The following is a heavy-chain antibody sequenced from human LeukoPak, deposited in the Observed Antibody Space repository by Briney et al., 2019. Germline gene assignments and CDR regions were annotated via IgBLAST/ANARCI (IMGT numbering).Heavy chain of an antibody. CDR1: GYTFTSYD. Sequence: GASVKVSCKASGYTFTSYDINWVRQATGQGLEWMGWMNPNSGNTGYAQKFQGRVTMTRDTSISTAYMELSSLRSEDTAMYYCARVAYYYDSAGLYLNYFYGMDVWGQGTTVTVSS. CDR2: MNPNSGNT. J-gene: IGHJ6*02. D-gene: IGHD3-22*01. V-gene: IGHV1-8*01. CDR3: ARVAYYYDSAGLYLNYFYGMDV.